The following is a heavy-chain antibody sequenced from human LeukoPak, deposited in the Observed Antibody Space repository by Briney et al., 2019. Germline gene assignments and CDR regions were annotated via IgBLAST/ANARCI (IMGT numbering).Heavy chain of an antibody. CDR2: IWYDGSNK. CDR3: ARDEGGTTPLFDP. Sequence: PGRSLRLSCAASGFTFSSYGMHWVRQAPGKGLEWVAVIWYDGSNKYYADSVKGRFTISRDNAKNSLYLQMNSLRAEDTAVYYCARDEGGTTPLFDPWGQGTLVTVSS. CDR1: GFTFSSYG. V-gene: IGHV3-33*01. D-gene: IGHD2/OR15-2a*01. J-gene: IGHJ5*02.